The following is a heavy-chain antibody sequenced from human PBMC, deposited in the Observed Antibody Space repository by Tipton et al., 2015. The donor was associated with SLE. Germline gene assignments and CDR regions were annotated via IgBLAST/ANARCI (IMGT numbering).Heavy chain of an antibody. D-gene: IGHD1-7*01. CDR3: AGASWNYGFYDY. J-gene: IGHJ4*02. CDR2: IYVPGDT. Sequence: VQLVQSGGGLTQPGGSLRLSCAASGFSVTNNYMSWVRQAPGKGLEWVSVIYVPGDTYYADSVKGRFTISRDNSKNAVYLDMLNLRADDTAMYYCAGASWNYGFYDYWGQGTLVTVSP. CDR1: GFSVTNNY. V-gene: IGHV3-53*01.